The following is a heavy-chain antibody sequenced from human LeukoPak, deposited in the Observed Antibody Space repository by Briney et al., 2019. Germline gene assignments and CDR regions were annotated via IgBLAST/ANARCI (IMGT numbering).Heavy chain of an antibody. Sequence: SETLSLTCTVSGGSISSYYWSWIRRPPGKGLEWIGYIYYSGSTNYNPSLKRRVTISVDTSKNQFSLKMSSVTAADTAVYYCARHMGLGYSYGYPYFDYWGQGTLVTVSS. D-gene: IGHD5-18*01. CDR1: GGSISSYY. CDR2: IYYSGST. CDR3: ARHMGLGYSYGYPYFDY. V-gene: IGHV4-59*08. J-gene: IGHJ4*02.